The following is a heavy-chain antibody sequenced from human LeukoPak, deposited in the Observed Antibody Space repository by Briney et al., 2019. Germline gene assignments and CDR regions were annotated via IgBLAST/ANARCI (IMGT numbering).Heavy chain of an antibody. V-gene: IGHV2-5*02. CDR3: AHRDSGDSQGFFDY. CDR2: IYWDDDK. D-gene: IGHD4-17*01. J-gene: IGHJ4*02. CDR1: GFSLSTSGVG. Sequence: SGPTLLKPTQTLTLTCTFSGFSLSTSGVGVGWIRQPPGKALEWLAIIYWDDDKRYSPSLESRLTVTKDTSKNQVALTMTNMDPVDTATYYCAHRDSGDSQGFFDYWGQGTLVTVSS.